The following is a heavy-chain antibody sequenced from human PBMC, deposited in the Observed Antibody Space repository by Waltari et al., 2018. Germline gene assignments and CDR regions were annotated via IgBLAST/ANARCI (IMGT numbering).Heavy chain of an antibody. V-gene: IGHV5-51*01. D-gene: IGHD3-10*01. CDR2: IYPGDSDT. CDR1: EYNFGSYW. Sequence: EVQLVQSGAEVKEPGESLRISCKGSEYNFGSYWIAWVRQMPGKGLEWMGIIYPGDSDTRYSPSVEGQVTMSADKSINTAYLQWSSLKATDTATYYCARDRTIRGVDYYDHWGQGTQVTVSS. CDR3: ARDRTIRGVDYYDH. J-gene: IGHJ4*02.